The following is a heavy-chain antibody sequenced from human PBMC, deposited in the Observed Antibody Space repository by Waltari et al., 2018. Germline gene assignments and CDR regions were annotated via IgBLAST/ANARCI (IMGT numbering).Heavy chain of an antibody. D-gene: IGHD1-7*01. J-gene: IGHJ4*02. V-gene: IGHV1-69-2*01. CDR2: IYPKDGET. CDR1: GYTFADYY. Sequence: EVQLVQSGAEVKKPGATIKISCKASGYTFADYYMHWVQQAPGKGLQWVGRIYPKDGETRYAEKFQGRVTITADTSTDTVYMELSSLRSEDTAIFYCARTTTIKSLDYWGQGTVVTVSS. CDR3: ARTTTIKSLDY.